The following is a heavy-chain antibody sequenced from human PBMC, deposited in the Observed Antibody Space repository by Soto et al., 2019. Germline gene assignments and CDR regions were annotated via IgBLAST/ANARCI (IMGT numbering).Heavy chain of an antibody. CDR3: ARDPIAARQAGFDY. Sequence: QVQLQQWGAGLLKPSETLSLTCAVYGGSFSGYYWSWIRQPPGKGLEWIGEINHSGSTNYNPSLKRRVTISVDTSKNQFSLKLSSVTAADTAVYYCARDPIAARQAGFDYWGQGTLVTVSS. CDR1: GGSFSGYY. J-gene: IGHJ4*02. V-gene: IGHV4-34*01. D-gene: IGHD6-6*01. CDR2: INHSGST.